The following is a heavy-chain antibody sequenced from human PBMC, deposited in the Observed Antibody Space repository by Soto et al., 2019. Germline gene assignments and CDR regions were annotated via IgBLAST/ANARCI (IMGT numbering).Heavy chain of an antibody. CDR2: ISGSGGST. Sequence: EVQLLESGGGLVQPGGSLRLSCAASGFTFSSYAMSWVRQAPGRGLEWVSAISGSGGSTNYEDSVKGRFTISRDNSKNTLYLQMNSLRAEDTAVYYCAKALYGDYVFFAYWGQGTLVTVSS. V-gene: IGHV3-23*01. D-gene: IGHD4-17*01. CDR3: AKALYGDYVFFAY. J-gene: IGHJ4*02. CDR1: GFTFSSYA.